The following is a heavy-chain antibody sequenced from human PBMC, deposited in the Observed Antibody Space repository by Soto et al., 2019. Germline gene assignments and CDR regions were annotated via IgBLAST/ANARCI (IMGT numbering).Heavy chain of an antibody. J-gene: IGHJ6*02. Sequence: PSETLSLTCTVSGGSISSYYWSWIRQPPGKGLEWIGYIYYSGSTNYNPSLKSRVTISVDTSKNQFSLKLSSVTAADTAVYYCARVTGHYYYGMDVWGQGTTVTVSS. V-gene: IGHV4-59*12. CDR2: IYYSGST. CDR1: GGSISSYY. CDR3: ARVTGHYYYGMDV. D-gene: IGHD3-10*01.